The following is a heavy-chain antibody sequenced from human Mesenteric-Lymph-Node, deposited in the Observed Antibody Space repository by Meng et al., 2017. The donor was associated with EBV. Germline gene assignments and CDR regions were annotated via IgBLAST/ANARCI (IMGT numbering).Heavy chain of an antibody. D-gene: IGHD2-2*01. CDR1: GGSFIGYS. CDR3: ARQGYCRTTTCSTWFDP. V-gene: IGHV4-34*01. Sequence: GELQQWGAGLLKPAERLSLTCVISGGSFIGYSWNWIRQAPGKGLEWIGKIHHSETADYNPSLEDRVIISADTSKNQFSLKLTSVTAADTAVYYCARQGYCRTTTCSTWFDPWGQGTLVTVSS. J-gene: IGHJ5*02. CDR2: IHHSETA.